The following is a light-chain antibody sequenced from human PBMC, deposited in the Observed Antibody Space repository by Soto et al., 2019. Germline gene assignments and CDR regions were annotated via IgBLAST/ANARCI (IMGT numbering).Light chain of an antibody. J-gene: IGLJ1*01. Sequence: QSALTQPASVSGSPGQSITISCTGTSGDIGSYNRVSWYQQHPGKAPKLIIYEVTDRPSGVSNRFSGSKSGNTASLTISGLQAEDEAEYYCGSWDSSLSAYVFGTGTKSPS. CDR1: SGDIGSYNR. V-gene: IGLV2-14*01. CDR3: GSWDSSLSAYV. CDR2: EVT.